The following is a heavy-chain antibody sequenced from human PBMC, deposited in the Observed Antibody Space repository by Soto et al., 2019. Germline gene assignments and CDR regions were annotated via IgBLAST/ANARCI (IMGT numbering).Heavy chain of an antibody. V-gene: IGHV3-7*01. CDR1: GFTFSNYW. D-gene: IGHD3-16*02. CDR2: IKQDGSEK. Sequence: VQLVQSGGGLVQPGGSLRLSCAASGFTFSNYWMSWVRQAPGKGLEWVANIKQDGSEKNYVDSVKGRFIISRDNAKNSLYLQMNSLRAEDTAVYHCAGVIVSYFDYWGQGTLVTVSS. J-gene: IGHJ4*02. CDR3: AGVIVSYFDY.